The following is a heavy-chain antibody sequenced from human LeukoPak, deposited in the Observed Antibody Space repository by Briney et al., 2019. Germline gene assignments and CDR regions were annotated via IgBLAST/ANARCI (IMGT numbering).Heavy chain of an antibody. CDR1: GYTLNDYY. CDR2: INPNSGDT. D-gene: IGHD1/OR15-1a*01. CDR3: AREEQYNNFFDY. J-gene: IGHJ4*02. V-gene: IGHV1-2*02. Sequence: GASVKVSCKASGYTLNDYYIHWVRQAPGQGLEWLGWINPNSGDTTYAQKFQGRVTMTRDTSTSSAYMDLSRLKSDDTAVYFCAREEQYNNFFDYWGQGTLVTVSS.